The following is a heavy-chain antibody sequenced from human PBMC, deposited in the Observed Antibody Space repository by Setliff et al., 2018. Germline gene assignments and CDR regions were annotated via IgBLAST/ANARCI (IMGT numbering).Heavy chain of an antibody. CDR1: GFTFSSYE. J-gene: IGHJ6*02. V-gene: IGHV3-48*03. D-gene: IGHD6-13*01. CDR2: ISSSGSTI. Sequence: QPGGSLRLSCAASGFTFSSYEMNWVRQAPGKGLEWVSYISSSGSTIYYADSVKGRFTISRDNAKNSLYLQRNSLRAEDTAVYYCAKNPRPGITAGGNYLSFYYYGMDVWGQGTTVTVSS. CDR3: AKNPRPGITAGGNYLSFYYYGMDV.